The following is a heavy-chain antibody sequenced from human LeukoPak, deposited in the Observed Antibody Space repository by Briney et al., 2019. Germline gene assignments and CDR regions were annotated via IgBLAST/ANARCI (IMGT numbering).Heavy chain of an antibody. D-gene: IGHD1-26*01. CDR1: GFTVSSNY. CDR2: IYSGGST. V-gene: IGHV3-53*01. Sequence: GGSLRLSCAASGFTVSSNYISWVRQAPGKGLEWVSVIYSGGSTYYADSVKGRFTISRDNSKNTLYLQMNSLRVEDTAVYYCARDKIVGPTTLDYWGQGTLVTVSS. J-gene: IGHJ4*02. CDR3: ARDKIVGPTTLDY.